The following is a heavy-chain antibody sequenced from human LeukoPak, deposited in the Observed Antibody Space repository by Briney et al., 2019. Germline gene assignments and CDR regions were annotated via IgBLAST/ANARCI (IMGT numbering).Heavy chain of an antibody. CDR1: GLTFSTYD. CDR3: ARGGYSGFDV. Sequence: GGSLRLSCAASGLTFSTYDMHWVRQATVKGLELVSGIGKGGDTYYAGSVKGRFTFSRENAKNSLYLQMNSLRTGDTAVYYCARGGYSGFDVWGQGTMVTVSS. D-gene: IGHD5-12*01. CDR2: IGKGGDT. V-gene: IGHV3-13*04. J-gene: IGHJ3*01.